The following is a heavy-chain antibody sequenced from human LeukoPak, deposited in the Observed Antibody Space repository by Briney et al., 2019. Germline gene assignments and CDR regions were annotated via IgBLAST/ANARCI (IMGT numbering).Heavy chain of an antibody. V-gene: IGHV1-69*05. CDR1: GGTFSSYA. CDR2: IIPIFGTA. J-gene: IGHJ4*02. D-gene: IGHD6-13*01. Sequence: GASVKVSCKASGGTFSSYAITWVRQAPGQGLDWMGRIIPIFGTANYAQKFQGRVTITTDESTSTAYMELSTLRSDNTAVYYCARERPPGDSSNWFLEGYFDIRGQGTLVTVTS. CDR3: ARERPPGDSSNWFLEGYFDI.